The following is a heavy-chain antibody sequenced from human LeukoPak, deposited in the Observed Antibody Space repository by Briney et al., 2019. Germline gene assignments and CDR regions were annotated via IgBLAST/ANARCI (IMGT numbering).Heavy chain of an antibody. CDR2: INHSGST. CDR1: GGSFSGYY. D-gene: IGHD2-2*01. CDR3: ARGPVVPAATYFDY. Sequence: SETLSLTCAVYGGSFSGYYWSWIRQPPGKGLEWIGEINHSGSTNYNPSLKSRVTISVDTSKNQFSLKLSSVTAADTAVYYCARGPVVPAATYFDYWGQGTLVTVSS. J-gene: IGHJ4*02. V-gene: IGHV4-34*01.